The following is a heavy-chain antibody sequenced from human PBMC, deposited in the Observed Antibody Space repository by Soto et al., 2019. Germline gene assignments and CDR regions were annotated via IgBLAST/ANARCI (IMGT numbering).Heavy chain of an antibody. V-gene: IGHV3-30*13. CDR3: AKDVKKEELDDHLDY. D-gene: IGHD1-26*01. J-gene: IGHJ4*02. Sequence: QVQLVESGGGVVQPGRSLRLSCVASEFTFSNYGMHWVRQGLGKGLEWVAVISYDGSDKYYANSVKGQFTISTDNSKNSLHLQMYSLRAEDTVVYYGAKDVKKEELDDHLDYWGQGTGVTVSS. CDR2: ISYDGSDK. CDR1: EFTFSNYG.